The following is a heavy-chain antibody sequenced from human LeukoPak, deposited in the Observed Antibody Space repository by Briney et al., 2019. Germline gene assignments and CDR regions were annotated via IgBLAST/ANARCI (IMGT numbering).Heavy chain of an antibody. D-gene: IGHD3-22*01. CDR1: GFTFSSYA. Sequence: GGSLRLSCAASGFTFSSYAMSWVRLAPGKGLEWVSAISGSGGSTYYADSVKGRFTISRDNSKNTLYLQMNSLRAEDTAVYYCAKAGPYYYDSSGNFDYWGQGTLVTVSS. CDR2: ISGSGGST. J-gene: IGHJ4*02. CDR3: AKAGPYYYDSSGNFDY. V-gene: IGHV3-23*01.